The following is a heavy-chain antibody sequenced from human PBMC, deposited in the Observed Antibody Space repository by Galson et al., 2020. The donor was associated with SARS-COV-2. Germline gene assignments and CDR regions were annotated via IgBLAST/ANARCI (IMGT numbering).Heavy chain of an antibody. D-gene: IGHD3-3*01. V-gene: IGHV4-30-4*01. CDR3: ASAQRGTIFGVVRYFDY. CDR2: IYYSGST. J-gene: IGHJ4*02. Sequence: ETSETLSLTCTVSGGSISSGDYYWSWIRQPPGKGLKWIGYIYYSGSTYYNPSLKSRVTISVDTSKNQFSLKLSSVTAADTAVYYCASAQRGTIFGVVRYFDYWGQGTLVTVSS. CDR1: GGSISSGDYY.